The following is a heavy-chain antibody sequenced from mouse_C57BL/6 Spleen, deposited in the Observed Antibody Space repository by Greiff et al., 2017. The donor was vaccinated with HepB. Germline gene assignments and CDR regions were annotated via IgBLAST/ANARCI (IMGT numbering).Heavy chain of an antibody. Sequence: QVQLKQPGAELVKPGASVKMSCKASGYTFTSYWITWVKQRPGQGLEWIGDIYPGSGSTNYNEKFKSKATLTVDTSSSAAYMQLSSLTSEDSAVYYCARKGDGYLAWFAYWGQGTLVTVSA. CDR1: GYTFTSYW. J-gene: IGHJ3*01. CDR2: IYPGSGST. D-gene: IGHD2-3*01. V-gene: IGHV1-55*01. CDR3: ARKGDGYLAWFAY.